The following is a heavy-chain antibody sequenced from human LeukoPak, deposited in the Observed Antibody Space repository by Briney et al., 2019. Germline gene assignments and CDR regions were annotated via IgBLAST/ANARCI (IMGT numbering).Heavy chain of an antibody. Sequence: PSETLSLTCTVSGGSISSYYWGWIRQPPGKGLEWIGYISYSGSINYNPSLKSRVIISVDTSKNQFSLKLRSVTAAGTAIYYCARHYNLGAFDIWGQGTMVTVSS. CDR2: ISYSGSI. CDR3: ARHYNLGAFDI. J-gene: IGHJ3*02. V-gene: IGHV4-59*08. D-gene: IGHD1-20*01. CDR1: GGSISSYY.